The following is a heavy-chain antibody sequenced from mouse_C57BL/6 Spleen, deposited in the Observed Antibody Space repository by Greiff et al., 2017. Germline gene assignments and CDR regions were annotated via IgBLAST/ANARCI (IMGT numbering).Heavy chain of an antibody. V-gene: IGHV1-26*01. CDR3: ARFPFITTVVAPFDY. CDR1: GYTFTDYY. J-gene: IGHJ2*01. D-gene: IGHD1-1*01. Sequence: VQLQQSGPELVKPGASVKISCKASGYTFTDYYMNWVKQSHGKSLEWIGDINPNNGGTSYNQKFKGKATLTVDKSSSTAYMELRSLTSEDSAVYYCARFPFITTVVAPFDYWGQGTTLTVSS. CDR2: INPNNGGT.